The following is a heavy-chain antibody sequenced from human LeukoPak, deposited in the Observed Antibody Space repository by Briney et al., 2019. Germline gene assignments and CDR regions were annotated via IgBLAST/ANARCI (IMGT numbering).Heavy chain of an antibody. CDR3: ARDVVRGYSGYGRYFDY. CDR2: INPSGGST. V-gene: IGHV1-46*01. D-gene: IGHD5-12*01. J-gene: IGHJ4*02. CDR1: GYTFTSYY. Sequence: ASVKVSCKPSGYTFTSYYMHSVRQAPGQGLEWMGIINPSGGSTSYAQKFQGRVTMTRDTSTSTVYMELSSLRSEDTAVYYCARDVVRGYSGYGRYFDYWGQGTLVTVSS.